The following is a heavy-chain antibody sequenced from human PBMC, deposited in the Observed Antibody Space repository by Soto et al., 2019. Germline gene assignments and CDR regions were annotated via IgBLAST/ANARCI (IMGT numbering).Heavy chain of an antibody. CDR1: GFTFSSYW. Sequence: EVQLVESGGGLVQPGGSLRLSCAASGFTFSSYWMHWVRQAPGQGLVWVSRINSDGSSTSYADSVKGPFTISRDNAKNTLYVQMNSPRAEDTAVYYGARDAMVAALDIWGKGTMVTVSS. V-gene: IGHV3-74*01. CDR2: INSDGSST. CDR3: ARDAMVAALDI. D-gene: IGHD2-8*01. J-gene: IGHJ3*02.